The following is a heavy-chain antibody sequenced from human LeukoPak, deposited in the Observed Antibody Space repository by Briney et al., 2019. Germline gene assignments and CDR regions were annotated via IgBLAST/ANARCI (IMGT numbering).Heavy chain of an antibody. V-gene: IGHV3-9*01. CDR1: GFTFDDYA. D-gene: IGHD2-2*01. Sequence: GGSLRLSCAASGFTFDDYAMHWVRQAPGKGLEWVSSISWNSGTRRYADSVKGRFTISRDNAKNSLYLQMNGPRAEDTALYYCAKASGGYCSSVSCYHFDYWGQGILVTVSS. CDR3: AKASGGYCSSVSCYHFDY. J-gene: IGHJ4*02. CDR2: ISWNSGTR.